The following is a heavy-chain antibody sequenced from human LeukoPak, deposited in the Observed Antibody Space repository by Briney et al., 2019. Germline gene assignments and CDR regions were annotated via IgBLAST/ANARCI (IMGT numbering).Heavy chain of an antibody. V-gene: IGHV1-18*01. Sequence: GASVNVSCKASGYTFTSYGISWVRQAPGQGLEWMGWISAYNGNTNYAQKLQGRVTMTTDTSTSTAYMELRSLRSDDTAVYYCARDSYDSSGYVFDYWGQGTLVTVSS. CDR3: ARDSYDSSGYVFDY. D-gene: IGHD3-22*01. J-gene: IGHJ4*02. CDR2: ISAYNGNT. CDR1: GYTFTSYG.